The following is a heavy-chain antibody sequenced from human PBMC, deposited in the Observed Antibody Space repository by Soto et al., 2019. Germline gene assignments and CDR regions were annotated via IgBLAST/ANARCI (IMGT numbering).Heavy chain of an antibody. Sequence: QDQVMESGGGVVQPGTSLRVSCVASGFYFSNYGMNWIRQAPGKGLEWVGVIWYDGSETYYADSLKGRFTISRDNSKKLFLQLMNRMREDEAGVYYCQRGLYGTGRRPHDPWGQGTLVTVSS. CDR2: IWYDGSET. V-gene: IGHV3-33*03. CDR1: GFYFSNYG. CDR3: QRGLYGTGRRPHDP. J-gene: IGHJ5*02. D-gene: IGHD1-1*01.